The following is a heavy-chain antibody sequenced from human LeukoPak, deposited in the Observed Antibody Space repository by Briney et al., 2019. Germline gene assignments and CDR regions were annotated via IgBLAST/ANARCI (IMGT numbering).Heavy chain of an antibody. J-gene: IGHJ5*02. CDR1: GGTFGSYA. V-gene: IGHV1-69*13. CDR3: ARGVAAPGHWFDP. Sequence: SVKVSCKASGGTFGSYAISWVRQAPGQGLEWMGGIIPIFGTANYAQKSQGRVTITADESTSTAYMELSSLRSEDTAVYYCARGVAAPGHWFDPWGQGTLVTVSS. CDR2: IIPIFGTA.